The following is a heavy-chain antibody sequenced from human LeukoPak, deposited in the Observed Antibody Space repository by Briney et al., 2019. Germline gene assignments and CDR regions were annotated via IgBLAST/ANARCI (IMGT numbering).Heavy chain of an antibody. Sequence: ASVKVSCKTSGYTFTAYYIHWVRQAPGQGLEWMGWINPNSGVTKTAQKLDRVTMTRDTSISTAYLELGRLRSDDTAVYYCARDPRGTYYSDYWGQGTLVTVSS. CDR1: GYTFTAYY. D-gene: IGHD1-26*01. CDR2: INPNSGVT. V-gene: IGHV1-2*02. J-gene: IGHJ4*02. CDR3: ARDPRGTYYSDY.